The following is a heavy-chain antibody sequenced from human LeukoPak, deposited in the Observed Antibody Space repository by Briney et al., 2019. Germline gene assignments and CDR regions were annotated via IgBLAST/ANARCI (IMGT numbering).Heavy chain of an antibody. CDR3: ARVVRGIIVAFDL. J-gene: IGHJ3*01. D-gene: IGHD3-16*01. CDR2: ITHSGST. Sequence: KTSETLSLTCAVYGGSLSGYYWSWIRQSPGRGLEWIGEITHSGSTNYNPSLKSRVTISVDTSKNQFSLKPSSVTAADTAVYYCARVVRGIIVAFDLWGQGTMVTVSS. V-gene: IGHV4-34*01. CDR1: GGSLSGYY.